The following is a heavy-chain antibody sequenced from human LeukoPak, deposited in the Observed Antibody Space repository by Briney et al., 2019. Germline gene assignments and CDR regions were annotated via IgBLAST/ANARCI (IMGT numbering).Heavy chain of an antibody. V-gene: IGHV3-30-3*01. J-gene: IGHJ4*02. Sequence: PGGSLGLSCAASGFTFSSYAMHWVRQAPGKGLEWVAVISYDGSNKYYADSVKGRFTISRDNSKNTLYLQMNSLRAEDTAVYYCARDTRGFLEWLLYYWGQGTLVTVSS. CDR2: ISYDGSNK. CDR1: GFTFSSYA. D-gene: IGHD3-3*01. CDR3: ARDTRGFLEWLLYY.